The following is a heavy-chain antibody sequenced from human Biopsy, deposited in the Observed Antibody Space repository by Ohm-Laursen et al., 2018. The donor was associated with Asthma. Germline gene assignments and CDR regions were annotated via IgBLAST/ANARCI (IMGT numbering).Heavy chain of an antibody. D-gene: IGHD3-10*01. V-gene: IGHV3-53*01. CDR1: GFAVSRDH. CDR3: AKDERLYYGSDSKYMQPVPLGD. J-gene: IGHJ4*02. Sequence: SLSLSCAASGFAVSRDHMFWVRQAPGKGLEWVSVIYSGGTSHTADSVRGRFTISRDYSKNTLYLQMHSLRAEDTAVYYCAKDERLYYGSDSKYMQPVPLGDWGQGTLVTVSS. CDR2: IYSGGTS.